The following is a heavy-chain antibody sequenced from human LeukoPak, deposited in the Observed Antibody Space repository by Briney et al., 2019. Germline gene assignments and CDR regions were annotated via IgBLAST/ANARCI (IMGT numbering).Heavy chain of an antibody. V-gene: IGHV3-15*01. D-gene: IGHD6-13*01. Sequence: GGSLRLFCAASGFTFSNAWMSWGRQAPGKGLEWVGRIKSKTDGGTTDYAAPVKGRFTISRDDSKNTLYLQMNSLKTEDTAVYYCTTAESSSWSEYFQHWGQGTLVTVSS. CDR2: IKSKTDGGTT. CDR1: GFTFSNAW. J-gene: IGHJ1*01. CDR3: TTAESSSWSEYFQH.